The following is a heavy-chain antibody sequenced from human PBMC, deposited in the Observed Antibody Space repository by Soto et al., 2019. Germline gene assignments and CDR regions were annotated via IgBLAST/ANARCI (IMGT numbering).Heavy chain of an antibody. J-gene: IGHJ5*02. Sequence: PSQTLPLTWTVAGGTIINSSCRWSSNSKPPGKGLEWIGYIYHSGSTYYNPSLKSRVTISVDTSKNQFSLKLSSVTAADTAVDYCARERPDGARLDPWGQGTLVTVSS. CDR2: IYHSGST. D-gene: IGHD6-6*01. CDR3: ARERPDGARLDP. V-gene: IGHV4-30-4*01. CDR1: GGTIINSSCR.